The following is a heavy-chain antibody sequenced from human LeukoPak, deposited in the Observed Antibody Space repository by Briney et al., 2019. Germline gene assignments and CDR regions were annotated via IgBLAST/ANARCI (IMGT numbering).Heavy chain of an antibody. CDR3: VVLLWSRGDY. D-gene: IGHD3-10*01. CDR1: GYTFTSYG. Sequence: ASVKVSCKASGYTFTSYGISWVRQAPGQGLECMGWISAYNGNTNYAQKLQGRVTMTTDTSTSTAYMELRSLRSDDTAVYYCVVLLWSRGDYWGQGTLVTVSS. V-gene: IGHV1-18*01. CDR2: ISAYNGNT. J-gene: IGHJ4*02.